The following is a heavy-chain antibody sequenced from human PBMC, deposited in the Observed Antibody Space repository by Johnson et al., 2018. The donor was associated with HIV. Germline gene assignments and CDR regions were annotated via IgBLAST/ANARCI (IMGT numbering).Heavy chain of an antibody. Sequence: QVKLLESGGGVVQPGRSLRLSCAASGFTFNKYAIHWVRKAPGKGLEWVSVIFSGGSTYYADSVNGRFTISRDNSKNTLYLQMNSLRAEDTAVYYCAKGERGYSSSSDAFDIWGQGTMVTVSS. D-gene: IGHD6-6*01. V-gene: IGHV3-NL1*01. J-gene: IGHJ3*02. CDR3: AKGERGYSSSSDAFDI. CDR2: IFSGGST. CDR1: GFTFNKYA.